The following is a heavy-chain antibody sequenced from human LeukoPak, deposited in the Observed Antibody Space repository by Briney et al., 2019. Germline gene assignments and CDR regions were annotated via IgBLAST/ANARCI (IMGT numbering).Heavy chain of an antibody. CDR3: ASNCGYDSDWLYFFDY. CDR2: INPGGGST. Sequence: GGSLRLSCAVSGFTFRRYAVSWVRQAPGKGLEWVSTINPGGGSTYYADSVKGRFTISRDNSKYRFYLQMNSLRAGDTAVYYCASNCGYDSDWLYFFDYWGQGTLVTVSS. J-gene: IGHJ4*02. V-gene: IGHV3-23*01. CDR1: GFTFRRYA. D-gene: IGHD6-25*01.